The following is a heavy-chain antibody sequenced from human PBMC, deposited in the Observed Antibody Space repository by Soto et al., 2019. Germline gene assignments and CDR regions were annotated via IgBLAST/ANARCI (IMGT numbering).Heavy chain of an antibody. Sequence: TLSLTCTVSGGSISSYYWSWIRQPPGKGLEWIGYIYYSGSTNYNPSLKSRVTISVDTSKNQFSLKLSSVAAADTAVYYCARSPTHCSGGSCFSRRAEFDYWGQGTLVTVSS. CDR3: ARSPTHCSGGSCFSRRAEFDY. CDR1: GGSISSYY. V-gene: IGHV4-59*01. CDR2: IYYSGST. J-gene: IGHJ4*02. D-gene: IGHD2-15*01.